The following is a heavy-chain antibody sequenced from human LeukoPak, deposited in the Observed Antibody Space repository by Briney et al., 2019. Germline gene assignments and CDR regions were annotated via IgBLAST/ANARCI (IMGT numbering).Heavy chain of an antibody. D-gene: IGHD4-17*01. CDR3: ARAPYGERGGSDY. Sequence: GALRLSCSASGFTFSTYSMNWGRPAPGEGPEWVSYISTTTSAIYYADSVKGRFTVSRDNAKSSLYLQMNSLRADDTAVYYCARAPYGERGGSDYWGQGTLVTVSS. J-gene: IGHJ4*02. CDR1: GFTFSTYS. CDR2: ISTTTSAI. V-gene: IGHV3-48*01.